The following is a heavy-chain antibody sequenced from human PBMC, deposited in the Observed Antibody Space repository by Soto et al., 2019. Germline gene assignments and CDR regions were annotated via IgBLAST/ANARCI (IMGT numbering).Heavy chain of an antibody. Sequence: ASVKVSCKASGYTFTSYGISWVRQAPGQGLEWMGWISAYNGNTNYAQKLQGRVTMTTDTSTSTAYMELRSLRSDDTAVYYCARDAGIVVVVAGAFDIWGQGTMVTVSS. CDR2: ISAYNGNT. CDR3: ARDAGIVVVVAGAFDI. J-gene: IGHJ3*02. CDR1: GYTFTSYG. V-gene: IGHV1-18*01. D-gene: IGHD2-15*01.